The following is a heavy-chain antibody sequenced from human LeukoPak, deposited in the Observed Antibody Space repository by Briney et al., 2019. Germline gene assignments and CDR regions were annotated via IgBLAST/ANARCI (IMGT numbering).Heavy chain of an antibody. D-gene: IGHD5-12*01. CDR2: IIPIFGTA. J-gene: IGHJ6*02. CDR1: GCTFSSYA. V-gene: IGHV1-69*01. Sequence: SVKVSCKASGCTFSSYAISWVRQAPGQGLEWMGGIIPIFGTANYAQKFQGRVTITADESTSTAYMELSSLRSEDTAVYYCARADVDIVAQNVWGQGTTVTVSS. CDR3: ARADVDIVAQNV.